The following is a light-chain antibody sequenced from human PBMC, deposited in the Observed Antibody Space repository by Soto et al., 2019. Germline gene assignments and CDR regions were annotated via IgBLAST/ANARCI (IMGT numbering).Light chain of an antibody. V-gene: IGLV3-21*02. CDR3: QVWDSSSDHYV. CDR2: DDN. J-gene: IGLJ1*01. CDR1: NVGDKS. Sequence: SYELTQPPSVSVAPGQTARITCGGNNVGDKSVHWYQQKPGQAPLLVVYDDNDRPSGIPERFSGSNSGNTATLTISRVEAGDEADYYCQVWDSSSDHYVFGTGTKHTVL.